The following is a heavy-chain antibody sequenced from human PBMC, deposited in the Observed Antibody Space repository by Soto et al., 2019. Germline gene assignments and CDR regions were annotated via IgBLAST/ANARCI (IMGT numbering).Heavy chain of an antibody. D-gene: IGHD3-22*01. Sequence: SETLSLTCTVSGVSVSTGSYYWNWIRQPPGKGLEWIGYIYYNGNTNYNPSLKSRVSKSLDMSKNQFSLKLTSVTAADTAVYFCVREEYYDSTGYARAFDIWGQGTMVTVSS. CDR1: GVSVSTGSYY. V-gene: IGHV4-61*01. CDR2: IYYNGNT. J-gene: IGHJ3*02. CDR3: VREEYYDSTGYARAFDI.